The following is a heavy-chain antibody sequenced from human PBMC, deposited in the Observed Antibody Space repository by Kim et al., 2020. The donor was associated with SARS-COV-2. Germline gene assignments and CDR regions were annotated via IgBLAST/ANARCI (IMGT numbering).Heavy chain of an antibody. V-gene: IGHV3-33*01. CDR3: ASPAPGGGNSVGD. Sequence: GGSLRLSCAASGITFSNYGMHWVRQAPGKGLEWVALIWHDGDNKYYADSVKGRFTISRDNSKNTLYLQMNSLRADDTAVYYCASPAPGGGNSVGDWGRGTLVTVSS. CDR2: IWHDGDNK. D-gene: IGHD3-10*01. CDR1: GITFSNYG. J-gene: IGHJ4*02.